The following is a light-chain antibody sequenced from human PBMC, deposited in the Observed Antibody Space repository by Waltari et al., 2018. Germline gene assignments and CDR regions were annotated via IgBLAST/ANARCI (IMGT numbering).Light chain of an antibody. Sequence: QSALTQPRSVSGSPGQSVTIPCTGTSSHGVGYNYVPWYQQPPGKAPKLMINDVNKRPSGVPYRFSGSKSGNTASLTISGLQGEDEADYYCCSYAGSYAYVFGTGTKVTVL. V-gene: IGLV2-11*01. CDR3: CSYAGSYAYV. CDR2: DVN. J-gene: IGLJ1*01. CDR1: SSHGVGYNY.